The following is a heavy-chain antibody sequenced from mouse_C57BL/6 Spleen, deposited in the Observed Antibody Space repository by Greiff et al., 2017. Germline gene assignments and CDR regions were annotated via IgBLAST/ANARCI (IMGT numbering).Heavy chain of an antibody. CDR1: GYTFTSYG. Sequence: QVQLKQSGAELARPGASVKLSCKASGYTFTSYGISWVKQRTGQGLEWIGEIYPRSGNTYYNEKFKGKATLTADKSSSTAYMELRSLTSEDSAVYFCARSLITTVVAEYFDVWGTGTTVTGSS. V-gene: IGHV1-81*01. J-gene: IGHJ1*03. CDR3: ARSLITTVVAEYFDV. D-gene: IGHD1-1*01. CDR2: IYPRSGNT.